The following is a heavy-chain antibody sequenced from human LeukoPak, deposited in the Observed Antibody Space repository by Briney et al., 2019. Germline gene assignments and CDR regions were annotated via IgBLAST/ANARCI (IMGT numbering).Heavy chain of an antibody. CDR1: GYTFTSYA. CDR2: INPNSGGT. CDR3: ARAYDVRGITGDSFDY. D-gene: IGHD3-10*01. V-gene: IGHV1-2*02. Sequence: ASVKVSCKASGYTFTSYAMNWVRQAPGQGLEWMGWINPNSGGTNYAQKFQGRVTMTRDTSISTAYMELSRLRSVDTAVYYCARAYDVRGITGDSFDYWGQGTLVTVSS. J-gene: IGHJ4*02.